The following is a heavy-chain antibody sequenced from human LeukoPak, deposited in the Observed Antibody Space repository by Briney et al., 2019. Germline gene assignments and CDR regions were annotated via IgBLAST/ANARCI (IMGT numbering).Heavy chain of an antibody. V-gene: IGHV4-59*01. CDR2: IHYSGTT. Sequence: SETLSLTCTVSGGSISSYYWSWIRQPPGKGLEWIGYIHYSGTTNYNPSLKSRVTISVDTSKNQFSLKLSSVTAADTVVYYCARVPQPNIWFGELGYWGQGTLVTVSS. CDR3: ARVPQPNIWFGELGY. J-gene: IGHJ4*02. D-gene: IGHD3-10*01. CDR1: GGSISSYY.